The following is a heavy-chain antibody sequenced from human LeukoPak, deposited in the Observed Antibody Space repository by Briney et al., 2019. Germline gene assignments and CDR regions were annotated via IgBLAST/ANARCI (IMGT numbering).Heavy chain of an antibody. Sequence: SETLSLTCSVSGYSISSGYYWGWIRQPPGKGLEWIGSIYYSGSTYYNPSLKSRVTISVDTSKNQFSLKLSSVTAADTAVYYCARRGARHIVVVPAAINAFDIWGQGTMVTVSS. J-gene: IGHJ3*02. CDR2: IYYSGST. D-gene: IGHD2-2*01. CDR1: GYSISSGYY. CDR3: ARRGARHIVVVPAAINAFDI. V-gene: IGHV4-38-2*01.